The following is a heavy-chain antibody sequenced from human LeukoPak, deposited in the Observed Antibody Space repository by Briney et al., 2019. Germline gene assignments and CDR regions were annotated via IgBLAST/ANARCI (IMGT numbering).Heavy chain of an antibody. CDR1: GDSISSYY. D-gene: IGHD3-22*01. CDR2: IYTSGST. V-gene: IGHV4-4*07. J-gene: IGHJ4*02. CDR3: ARSLEYYDSSGYYRGPFDY. Sequence: PSETLSLTCTVSGDSISSYYWSWIRQPAGEGLEWIGRIYTSGSTNYNPSLKSRVTMSVDTSKNQFSLKLSSVTAADTAVYYCARSLEYYDSSGYYRGPFDYWGQGTLVTVSS.